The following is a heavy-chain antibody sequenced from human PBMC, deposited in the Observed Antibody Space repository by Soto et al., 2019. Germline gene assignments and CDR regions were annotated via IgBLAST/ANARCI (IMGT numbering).Heavy chain of an antibody. J-gene: IGHJ3*01. Sequence: QVQLVQSGADVKKPGSSVKVSCKTSGGPFGSSAISWVRQAPAQGLEWMGAIIPVFDQAKYAQDFPGRLTITADEPTGTVFMPPSSLRSEVTAAYFCARLRRDWGDAFDLWGLGTVVTVPS. CDR2: IIPVFDQA. V-gene: IGHV1-69*01. CDR1: GGPFGSSA. CDR3: ARLRRDWGDAFDL. D-gene: IGHD3-16*01.